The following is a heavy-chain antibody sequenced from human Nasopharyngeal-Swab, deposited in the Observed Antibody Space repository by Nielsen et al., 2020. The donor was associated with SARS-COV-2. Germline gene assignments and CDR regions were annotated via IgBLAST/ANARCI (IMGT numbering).Heavy chain of an antibody. Sequence: VRQAPGKGLEWVAVISYDGSNKYYADSVKGRFTISRDNSKNTLYLQMNSLRAEDTAVYYCARSEYSSWHWGQGTLVTVSS. D-gene: IGHD6-6*01. CDR3: ARSEYSSWH. V-gene: IGHV3-30-3*01. CDR2: ISYDGSNK. J-gene: IGHJ4*02.